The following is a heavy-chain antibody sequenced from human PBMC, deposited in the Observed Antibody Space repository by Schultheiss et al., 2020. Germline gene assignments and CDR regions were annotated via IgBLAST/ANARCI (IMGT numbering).Heavy chain of an antibody. CDR2: ISSSSSYI. CDR1: GFTFDDYA. CDR3: ARGVGYSSSWTLPDY. Sequence: GGSLRLSCAASGFTFDDYAMHWVRQAPGKGLEWVSGISSSSSYIYYADSVKGRFTISRDNAKNSLYLQMNSLRAEDTALYYCARGVGYSSSWTLPDYWGQGTLVTVSS. V-gene: IGHV3-21*04. J-gene: IGHJ4*02. D-gene: IGHD6-13*01.